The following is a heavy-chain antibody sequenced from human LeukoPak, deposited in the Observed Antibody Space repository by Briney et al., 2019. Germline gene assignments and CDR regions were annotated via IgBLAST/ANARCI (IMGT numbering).Heavy chain of an antibody. Sequence: TLSLTCTVSGGSISSGDYYWSWIRQPPGKGLEWIGYIYYSGSTYYNPSLKSRVTISVGTSKNQFSLKLSSVTAADTAVYYCARTYGSGSSPFDYWGQGTLVTVSS. D-gene: IGHD3-10*01. CDR3: ARTYGSGSSPFDY. J-gene: IGHJ4*02. V-gene: IGHV4-30-4*01. CDR1: GGSISSGDYY. CDR2: IYYSGST.